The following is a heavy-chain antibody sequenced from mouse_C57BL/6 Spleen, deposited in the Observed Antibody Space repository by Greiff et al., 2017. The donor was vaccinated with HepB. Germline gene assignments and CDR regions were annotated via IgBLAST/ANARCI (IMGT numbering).Heavy chain of an antibody. Sequence: EVHLVESGPGMVKPSQSLSLTCTVTGYSITSGYDWHWIRHFPGNKLEWMGYISYSGSTNYNPSLKSRISITHDTSKNHFFLKLNSVTTEDTATYYCAREPYYYGSSYGYFDVWGTGTTVTVSS. CDR1: GYSITSGYD. CDR2: ISYSGST. V-gene: IGHV3-1*01. J-gene: IGHJ1*03. CDR3: AREPYYYGSSYGYFDV. D-gene: IGHD1-1*01.